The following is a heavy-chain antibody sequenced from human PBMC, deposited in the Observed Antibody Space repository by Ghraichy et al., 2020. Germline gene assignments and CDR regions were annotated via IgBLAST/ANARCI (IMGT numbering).Heavy chain of an antibody. Sequence: GSLRLSCTVSGGSISSYYWSWIRQPPGKGLEWIGYIYYSGGTNYNPSLKSRVTISGDTSKNQFSLKLRSVTAADTAVYYCARHVSCGGDCYSDYYYGMDVWGQGTTVTVSS. CDR2: IYYSGGT. CDR1: GGSISSYY. D-gene: IGHD2-21*02. V-gene: IGHV4-59*08. CDR3: ARHVSCGGDCYSDYYYGMDV. J-gene: IGHJ6*02.